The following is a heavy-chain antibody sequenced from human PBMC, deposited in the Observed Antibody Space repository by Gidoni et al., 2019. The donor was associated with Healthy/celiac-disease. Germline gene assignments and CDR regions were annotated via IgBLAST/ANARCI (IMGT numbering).Heavy chain of an antibody. Sequence: EVQLVESGGGLVQPGGSLILSCAASGFTVSINYMSWVRQAPGKGLEWVSVIYSGGSTYYADSVKGRFTISRDNSKNTLYLQMNSLRAEDTAVYYCARDQENYYDSSGYSYYFDYWGQGTLVTVSS. CDR2: IYSGGST. J-gene: IGHJ4*02. CDR1: GFTVSINY. D-gene: IGHD3-22*01. CDR3: ARDQENYYDSSGYSYYFDY. V-gene: IGHV3-66*02.